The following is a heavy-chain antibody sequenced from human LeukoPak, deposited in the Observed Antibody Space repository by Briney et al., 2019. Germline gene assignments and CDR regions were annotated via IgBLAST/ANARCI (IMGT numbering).Heavy chain of an antibody. CDR3: ARDRMGSGRIDY. CDR2: INPSGGST. D-gene: IGHD6-19*01. J-gene: IGHJ4*02. Sequence: ASVKVSCKASGYTFTTYYVHWVRQAPGQGLEWMGIINPSGGSTNYAQKLQGRVTMTTDTSTSTAYMELRSLRSDDTAVYYCARDRMGSGRIDYWGQGTLVTVSS. V-gene: IGHV1-46*01. CDR1: GYTFTTYY.